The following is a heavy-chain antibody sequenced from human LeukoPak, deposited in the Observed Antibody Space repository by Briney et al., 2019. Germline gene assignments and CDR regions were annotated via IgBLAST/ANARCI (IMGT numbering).Heavy chain of an antibody. Sequence: GASVKVSCKASGYTFTSYGISWVRQAPGQGLEWMGWISAYNGNTNYAQKLQGRVTMTTDTSTSTAYMELRSLRSDDTAVYYCARERGGYDEPHLDYWGQGTLVTVSS. CDR1: GYTFTSYG. J-gene: IGHJ4*02. V-gene: IGHV1-18*01. D-gene: IGHD5-12*01. CDR2: ISAYNGNT. CDR3: ARERGGYDEPHLDY.